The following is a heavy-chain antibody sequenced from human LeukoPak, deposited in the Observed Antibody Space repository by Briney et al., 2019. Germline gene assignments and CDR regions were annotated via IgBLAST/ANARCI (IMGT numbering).Heavy chain of an antibody. Sequence: SETLSLTCTVSGGPISSSSYYWGWIRQPPGKGLEWIGSIYYSGSTYYNPSLKSRVTISVDTSKNQFSLKLSSVTAADTAVYYCAREEYSSSPSWFDPWGQGTLVTVSS. V-gene: IGHV4-39*07. CDR1: GGPISSSSYY. J-gene: IGHJ5*02. CDR3: AREEYSSSPSWFDP. CDR2: IYYSGST. D-gene: IGHD6-6*01.